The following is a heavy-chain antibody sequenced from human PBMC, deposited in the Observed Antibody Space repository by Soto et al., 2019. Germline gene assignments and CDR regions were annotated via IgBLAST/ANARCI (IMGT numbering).Heavy chain of an antibody. Sequence: GASVKVSCKASGYTFTSYDINWVRQATGQGLEWMGWMNPNSGNTGYAQKFQGRVTMTRNTSISTAYMELSSLRSEDTAVYYCARDRAGSSSSAGTYYYYGMDVWGQETTVTVSS. CDR1: GYTFTSYD. CDR3: ARDRAGSSSSAGTYYYYGMDV. V-gene: IGHV1-8*01. CDR2: MNPNSGNT. D-gene: IGHD6-6*01. J-gene: IGHJ6*02.